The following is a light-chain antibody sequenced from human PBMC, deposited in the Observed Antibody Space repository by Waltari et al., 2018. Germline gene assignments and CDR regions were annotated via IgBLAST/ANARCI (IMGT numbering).Light chain of an antibody. CDR2: DVS. CDR1: SSDVGGYNA. V-gene: IGLV2-14*03. CDR3: SSYTSSSTYV. J-gene: IGLJ1*01. Sequence: QSALTQPASVSGSPGQSIAISCTGTSSDVGGYNAVSWYQQHPGKAPKLISYDVSNRPAGVSDRFSGSKSGNTASLTISGLQTEDEADYYCSSYTSSSTYVFGIGTKVTVL.